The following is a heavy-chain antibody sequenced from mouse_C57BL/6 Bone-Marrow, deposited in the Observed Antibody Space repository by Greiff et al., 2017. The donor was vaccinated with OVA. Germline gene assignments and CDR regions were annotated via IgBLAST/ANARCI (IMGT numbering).Heavy chain of an antibody. CDR1: AFTFSSYA. CDR2: ISDGGSYT. J-gene: IGHJ4*01. D-gene: IGHD1-1*01. Sequence: EVQRVESGGGVVKPGGSLKLSCAASAFTFSSYAMSWVRQTPEKSLEWVATISDGGSYTYYPDNVKGRVTITRDNAKNNLYLLMSHLKSEDTAMYYCPREHSSDECYYYAMEYWGQGTSVTVSS. CDR3: PREHSSDECYYYAMEY. V-gene: IGHV5-4*01.